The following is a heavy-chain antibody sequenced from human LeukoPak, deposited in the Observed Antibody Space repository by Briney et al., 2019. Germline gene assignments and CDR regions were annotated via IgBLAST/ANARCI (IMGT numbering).Heavy chain of an antibody. CDR1: GGSIRSGGYY. D-gene: IGHD2-8*01. V-gene: IGHV4-31*03. Sequence: PSQTLSLTCTVSGGSIRSGGYYWSWIRQDPGKGLEWIGYIYYSGISKYNPSLNSRVTISVDTSKNQFSLKLRSVTAADTAVYYCARAHVDDVEMVYAIRAFDIWAKGHWSPSPQ. CDR3: ARAHVDDVEMVYAIRAFDI. CDR2: IYYSGIS. J-gene: IGHJ3*02.